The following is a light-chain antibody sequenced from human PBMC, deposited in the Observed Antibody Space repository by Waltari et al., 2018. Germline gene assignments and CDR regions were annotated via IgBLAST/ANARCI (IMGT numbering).Light chain of an antibody. Sequence: QSALTQPPSPSGSPGQSVTISCPGTTSYVGGYTYVSWYQHHPGKAPKLIIYEVTKRPSGVPDRFSGSKSGNTASLTVSGLQAEDESDYYCSSYGGSNNFYVFGTGTKVSVL. CDR3: SSYGGSNNFYV. CDR2: EVT. J-gene: IGLJ1*01. CDR1: TSYVGGYTY. V-gene: IGLV2-8*01.